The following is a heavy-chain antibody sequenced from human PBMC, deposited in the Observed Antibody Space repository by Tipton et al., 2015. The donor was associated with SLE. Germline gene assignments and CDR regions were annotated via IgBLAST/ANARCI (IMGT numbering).Heavy chain of an antibody. CDR1: GFSFSNYW. D-gene: IGHD6-13*01. CDR3: ARGWGNSWDGGVFDF. J-gene: IGHJ3*01. V-gene: IGHV3-7*01. Sequence: SLRLSCAASGFSFSNYWMGWVRQAPGKGLEWVAQIKQDGGETYYVDSVRGRFTISRDNAKNSLFLQMNSLRAEDTALYYCARGWGNSWDGGVFDFWGQGTMVTVSS. CDR2: IKQDGGET.